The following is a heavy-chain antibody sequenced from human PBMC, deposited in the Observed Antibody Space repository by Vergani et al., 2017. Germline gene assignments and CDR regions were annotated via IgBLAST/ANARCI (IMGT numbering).Heavy chain of an antibody. D-gene: IGHD3-22*01. CDR2: IIPIFGTA. CDR3: ASSSNLYYYDSSGPPGI. Sequence: QVQLVQSGAEVKKPGSSVKVSCKASGGTFSSYAISWVRQAPGQGLEWMGGIIPIFGTANYAQKFQGRVTITADKSTSTAYMELSSLRSEDTAVYYCASSSNLYYYDSSGPPGIWGQGTMVTVSS. V-gene: IGHV1-69*06. J-gene: IGHJ3*02. CDR1: GGTFSSYA.